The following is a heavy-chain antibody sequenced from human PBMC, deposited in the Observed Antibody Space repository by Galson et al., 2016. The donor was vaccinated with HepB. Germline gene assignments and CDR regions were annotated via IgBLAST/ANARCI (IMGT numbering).Heavy chain of an antibody. D-gene: IGHD4-11*01. J-gene: IGHJ4*02. CDR1: GFTFSTYG. Sequence: SLRLSCAASGFTFSTYGFHWVRQAPGKGLEWVAVIWSHGQVAYNGDSMKGRFTISRDDSKNTVYLQMNSLRAGDTAFYYCARDSLQSPTDFDYWGQGTLVTVSS. CDR2: IWSHGQVA. V-gene: IGHV3-33*01. CDR3: ARDSLQSPTDFDY.